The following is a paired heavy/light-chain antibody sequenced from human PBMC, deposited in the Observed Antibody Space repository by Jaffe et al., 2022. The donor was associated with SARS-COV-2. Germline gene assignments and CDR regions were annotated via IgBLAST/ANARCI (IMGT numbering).Heavy chain of an antibody. D-gene: IGHD1-26*01. CDR3: AHTHSGTFHGRFDF. CDR2: IYWDDDK. V-gene: IGHV2-5*02. CDR1: GFSLSSSGEA. J-gene: IGHJ4*02. Sequence: QITLKESGPTLVKPTQTLTLTCSFSGFSLSSSGEAVGLIRQPPGEALEWLALIYWDDDKRYCPSLKNRLTITKDTSTNQVVLTMTNMDPVDTATYYCAHTHSGTFHGRFDFWGQGTLVTVSS.
Light chain of an antibody. CDR2: GNN. CDR1: SSNIGAGYD. J-gene: IGLJ1*01. CDR3: QSYDSSLSGYV. Sequence: QSLLTQPPSVSGAPGQRVTISCTGSSSNIGAGYDVHWYQQLPGTVPKLLISGNNNRPSGVPDRFSGSRSGTSVSLAITGLQAEDEADYHCQSYDSSLSGYVFGTGTKVTV. V-gene: IGLV1-40*01.